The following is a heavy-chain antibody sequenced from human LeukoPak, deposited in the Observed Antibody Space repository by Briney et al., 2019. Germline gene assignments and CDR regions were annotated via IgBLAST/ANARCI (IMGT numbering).Heavy chain of an antibody. J-gene: IGHJ4*02. CDR3: AKDGAGYITIFGVVIMGGYFDY. Sequence: GGSLSLLCAASGFTFSCYAMSWLRQAPGKGLEGVSAISGCGGSTYYADSVKGRFTISRDNSTNTLYLQMNSLRAEDTAVYSCAKDGAGYITIFGVVIMGGYFDYWGQGTLVTVSS. CDR1: GFTFSCYA. V-gene: IGHV3-23*01. D-gene: IGHD3-3*01. CDR2: ISGCGGST.